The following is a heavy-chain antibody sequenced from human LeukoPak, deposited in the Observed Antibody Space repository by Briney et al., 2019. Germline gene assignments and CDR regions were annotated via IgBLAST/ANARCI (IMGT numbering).Heavy chain of an antibody. J-gene: IGHJ3*02. CDR3: ARHPELHRKWWSSAFDI. D-gene: IGHD2-15*01. CDR1: GYSFTSYW. Sequence: GESLKISCKGSGYSFTSYWIGWVRQMPGKGLEWMGIIYPGDSDTRYSPSFQGQVTISADKSISTAYLQWSSLKASDTAMYYCARHPELHRKWWSSAFDIWGQGTMVTVSS. V-gene: IGHV5-51*01. CDR2: IYPGDSDT.